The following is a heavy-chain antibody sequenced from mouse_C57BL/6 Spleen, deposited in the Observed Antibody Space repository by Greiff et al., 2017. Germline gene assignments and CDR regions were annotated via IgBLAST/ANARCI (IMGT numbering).Heavy chain of an antibody. CDR3: TRGGITTVVGADY. Sequence: QVQLQQSGAELVRPGASVTLSCKASGYTFTDYEMHWVKQTPVHGLEWIGAIDPETGGTASNQKFKGKAILTADKSSSTAYMELRSLTSEDSAVYYCTRGGITTVVGADYWGQGTTLTVSS. V-gene: IGHV1-15*01. J-gene: IGHJ2*01. CDR1: GYTFTDYE. CDR2: IDPETGGT. D-gene: IGHD1-1*01.